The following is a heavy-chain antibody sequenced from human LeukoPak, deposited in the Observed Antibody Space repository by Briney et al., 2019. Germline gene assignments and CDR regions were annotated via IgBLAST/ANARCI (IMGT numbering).Heavy chain of an antibody. Sequence: SETLSLTCAVYGGSFSGYYWSWIRQPPGKGLEWIGEINHSGSTSYNPSLKSRVPMSVGTSKHQCSLKLSSLTAADTAVYYCASIDFWSDYWGQGTLVTVSS. CDR2: INHSGST. V-gene: IGHV4-34*01. CDR3: ASIDFWSDY. CDR1: GGSFSGYY. J-gene: IGHJ4*02. D-gene: IGHD3-3*01.